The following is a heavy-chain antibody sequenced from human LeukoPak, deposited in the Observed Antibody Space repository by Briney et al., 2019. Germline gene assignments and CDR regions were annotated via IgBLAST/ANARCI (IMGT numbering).Heavy chain of an antibody. CDR1: GGSISSSSYY. D-gene: IGHD2-2*01. CDR2: IYYSGST. J-gene: IGHJ4*02. CDR3: ARDLGFSYPDY. Sequence: SETLSLTCTVSGGSISSSSYYWGWIRQPPGKGLEWIGSIYYSGSTYYNPPLKSRVTISVDTSKNQFSLKLSSVTAADTAVYYCARDLGFSYPDYWGQGTLVTVSS. V-gene: IGHV4-39*07.